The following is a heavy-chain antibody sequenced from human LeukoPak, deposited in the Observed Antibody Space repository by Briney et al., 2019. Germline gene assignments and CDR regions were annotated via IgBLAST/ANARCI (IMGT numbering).Heavy chain of an antibody. CDR2: IYPGDSDT. CDR1: GYRFTFYR. V-gene: IGHV5-51*01. Sequence: GESLKISCKGSGYRFTFYRIAWVRQMPGKGLEWMGIIYPGDSDTRYSPSFQGQVTISVDKSISTAHLQWSSLKASDTAMYYCARRDSGSYYDFDYWGQGTLVTVSS. CDR3: ARRDSGSYYDFDY. J-gene: IGHJ4*02. D-gene: IGHD1-26*01.